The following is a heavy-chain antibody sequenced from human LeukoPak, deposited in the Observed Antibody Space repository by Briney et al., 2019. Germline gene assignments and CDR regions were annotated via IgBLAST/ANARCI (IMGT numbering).Heavy chain of an antibody. V-gene: IGHV3-43*02. Sequence: PGGSLRLSCAASGFTFDDYAMHWVRQAPGKGLEWVSLISGDGGSTYYADSVKGRFTISRDNSKNSLYLQMNSLRTEDTALYYCATGDTATHPGYWGQGTLVTVSS. CDR1: GFTFDDYA. D-gene: IGHD5-18*01. CDR2: ISGDGGST. J-gene: IGHJ4*02. CDR3: ATGDTATHPGY.